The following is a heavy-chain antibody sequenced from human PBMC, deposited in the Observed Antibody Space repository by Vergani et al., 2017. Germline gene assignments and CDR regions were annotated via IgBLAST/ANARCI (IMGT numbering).Heavy chain of an antibody. CDR2: INWNGGST. Sequence: EVQLVESGGRVVRPGGSLRLSCAASGFTFDDYAMSWVRQTPGKGLEWVSGINWNGGSTGYADSVKGRFTISRDNAKNSLYLQMNSLRAEDTALYHCASGAGGVAVAGPSRYWGQGTLVTVSS. CDR3: ASGAGGVAVAGPSRY. V-gene: IGHV3-20*01. D-gene: IGHD6-19*01. J-gene: IGHJ4*02. CDR1: GFTFDDYA.